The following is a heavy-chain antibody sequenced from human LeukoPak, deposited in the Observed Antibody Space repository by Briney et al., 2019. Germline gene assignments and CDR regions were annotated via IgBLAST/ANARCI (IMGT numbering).Heavy chain of an antibody. CDR1: GFTFSSYW. J-gene: IGHJ4*02. V-gene: IGHV3-7*01. CDR3: ARPYYYDSSGYDY. Sequence: GGSLRLSCAASGFTFSSYWMSWVRQAPGKGLEWVANIKQDGSERYYVDSVKGRFTISRDNAKNSLYLQMNSLRAEDTAVYYCARPYYYDSSGYDYWGQGTLVTVSP. CDR2: IKQDGSER. D-gene: IGHD3-22*01.